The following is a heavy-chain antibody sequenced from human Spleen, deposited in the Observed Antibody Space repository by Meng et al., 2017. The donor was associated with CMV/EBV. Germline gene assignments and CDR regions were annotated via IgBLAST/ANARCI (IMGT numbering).Heavy chain of an antibody. CDR1: GYTFTDYY. J-gene: IGHJ6*02. CDR2: INPNSGGT. V-gene: IGHV1-2*02. CDR3: ATETGIPSGSYYAYGMDV. D-gene: IGHD1-26*01. Sequence: ASVKVSCKASGYTFTDYYMHWVRQAPGQGLEWMGWINPNSGGTNYPQKFQDRVTMTRDTSINTAFMELSRLRSDDTAVYYCATETGIPSGSYYAYGMDVWGQGTTVTVSS.